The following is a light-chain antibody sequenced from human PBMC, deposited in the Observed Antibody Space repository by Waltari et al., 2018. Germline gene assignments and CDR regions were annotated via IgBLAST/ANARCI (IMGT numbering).Light chain of an antibody. Sequence: QLVLTQSPSVSASLGASVKLTCTLSSGHSSNVIAWLQQQPEKGPRYLMKGNRGGSNSKGDEIPRRFSGSGSGAERYLTISSLQSEDEADYYCQTGGHGTWVFGGGTKLTVL. CDR1: SGHSSNV. V-gene: IGLV4-69*01. J-gene: IGLJ3*02. CDR3: QTGGHGTWV. CDR2: GNRGGSN.